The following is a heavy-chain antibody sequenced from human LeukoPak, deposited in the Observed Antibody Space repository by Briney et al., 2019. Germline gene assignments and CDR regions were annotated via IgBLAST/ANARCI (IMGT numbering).Heavy chain of an antibody. J-gene: IGHJ4*02. V-gene: IGHV3-48*03. CDR3: VRYSGTHKGVFDY. CDR1: GFTFKNYE. CDR2: ISSSATTI. D-gene: IGHD1-26*01. Sequence: PGGSLRLSCVASGFTFKNYEMIWVRQAPGKGLQWVSYISSSATTIDYADSVKGRFTISRDNAKNSLYLQMNSLRAEDTAIYYCVRYSGTHKGVFDYWGQGTLVTVSS.